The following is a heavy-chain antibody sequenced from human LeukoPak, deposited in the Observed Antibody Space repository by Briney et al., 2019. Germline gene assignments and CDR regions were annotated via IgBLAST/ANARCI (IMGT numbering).Heavy chain of an antibody. J-gene: IGHJ4*02. CDR1: GFPFNTYA. V-gene: IGHV3-64D*06. Sequence: PGGSLRLSCSASGFPFNTYAIHWVRQAPGKGLEYVAGISSNGDNTDFADSAKGRFTISRDNSKSTLFLQMNSLRAEDTAVYYCVSFYETYWGRGTLVTVSS. CDR3: VSFYETY. CDR2: ISSNGDNT. D-gene: IGHD2/OR15-2a*01.